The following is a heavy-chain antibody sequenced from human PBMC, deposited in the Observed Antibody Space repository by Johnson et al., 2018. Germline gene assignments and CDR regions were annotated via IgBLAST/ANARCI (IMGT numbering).Heavy chain of an antibody. J-gene: IGHJ6*02. CDR3: AIVQSSSSPNYYYYYGMDV. D-gene: IGHD6-13*01. Sequence: QVQLQQWGAGLLKXSETLSLTCAVYGGSFSDYYWSWIRQPPGEGLEWSGAINHSGSTNYNPSLKSRITISVDTSKNQFSLKLSSGTAADTAWYYWAIVQSSSSPNYYYYYGMDVWGQGTTVTVSS. V-gene: IGHV4-34*01. CDR1: GGSFSDYY. CDR2: INHSGST.